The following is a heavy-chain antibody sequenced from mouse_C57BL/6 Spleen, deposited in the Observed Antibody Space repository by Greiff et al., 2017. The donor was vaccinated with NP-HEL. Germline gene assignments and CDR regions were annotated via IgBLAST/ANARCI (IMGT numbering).Heavy chain of an antibody. V-gene: IGHV5-17*01. CDR3: ARPSTTVVSYAMDY. J-gene: IGHJ4*01. Sequence: EVQVVESGGGLVKPGGSLKLSCAASGFTFSDYGMHWVRQAPKKGLEWVAYISSGSSTIYYADTVKGRFTISRDNAKNTLFLQMTSLRSEDTAMYYCARPSTTVVSYAMDYWGQGTSVTVSS. CDR1: GFTFSDYG. CDR2: ISSGSSTI. D-gene: IGHD1-1*01.